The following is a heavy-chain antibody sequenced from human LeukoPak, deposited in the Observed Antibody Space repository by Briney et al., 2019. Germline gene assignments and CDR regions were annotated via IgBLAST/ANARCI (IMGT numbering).Heavy chain of an antibody. CDR2: IYHSGST. J-gene: IGHJ4*02. V-gene: IGHV4-30-2*01. D-gene: IGHD3-16*02. Sequence: PSQTLSLTCTVSGGSISSGGYYWSWIRQPPGKGLEWIGYIYHSGSTYYNPSLKSRVTISVDRSKNQFSLKLSSVTAADTAVYYCARGSLGDYVWGSYRFHYFGYWGQGTLVTVSS. CDR1: GGSISSGGYY. CDR3: ARGSLGDYVWGSYRFHYFGY.